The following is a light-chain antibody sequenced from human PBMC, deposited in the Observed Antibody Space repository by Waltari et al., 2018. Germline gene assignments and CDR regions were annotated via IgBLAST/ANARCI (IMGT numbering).Light chain of an antibody. CDR3: QQYYNWPPYT. J-gene: IGKJ2*01. CDR2: GAS. CDR1: QSVSSS. Sequence: EIVMTQSPGTLSVSPGERATLSCRASQSVSSSVAWYQQKPGQAPRLLIYGASTRATGIPARFSGSGSGTEFTLTISSLQSEDFAIYYCQQYYNWPPYTFGQGTKLEI. V-gene: IGKV3-15*01.